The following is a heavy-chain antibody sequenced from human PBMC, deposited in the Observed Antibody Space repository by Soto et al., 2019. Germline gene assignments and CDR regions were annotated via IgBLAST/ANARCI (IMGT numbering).Heavy chain of an antibody. Sequence: VSLRLSCAASGFTFSSYWMSWVRQAPWKGLEWVANIKQDGSEKYYVDSVKGRFTISRDDAKNSLYLQMNSLRAEDTAVYYCARDEVEDIVVVPAAIPVNPFDYWGQGTLVTVSS. CDR2: IKQDGSEK. CDR1: GFTFSSYW. V-gene: IGHV3-7*03. CDR3: ARDEVEDIVVVPAAIPVNPFDY. D-gene: IGHD2-2*02. J-gene: IGHJ4*02.